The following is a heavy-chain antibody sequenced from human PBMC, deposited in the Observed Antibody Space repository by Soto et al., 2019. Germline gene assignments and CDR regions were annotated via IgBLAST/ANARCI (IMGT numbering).Heavy chain of an antibody. CDR1: GYTFTGYY. V-gene: IGHV1-2*04. CDR3: ARDGLYYDILTGYYKGPSSYMDV. CDR2: INPNSGGT. Sequence: ASVKVSCKASGYTFTGYYMHWVRQAPGQGLEWMGWINPNSGGTNYAQKFQGWVTMTRDTSTSTVYMELSSLRSEDTAVYYCARDGLYYDILTGYYKGPSSYMDVWGKGTTVTVSS. D-gene: IGHD3-9*01. J-gene: IGHJ6*03.